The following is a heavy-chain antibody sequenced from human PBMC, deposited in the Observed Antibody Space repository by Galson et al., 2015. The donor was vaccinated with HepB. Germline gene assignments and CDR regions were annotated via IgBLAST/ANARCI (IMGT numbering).Heavy chain of an antibody. V-gene: IGHV3-64*01. CDR3: ARAASRGAGAFDI. CDR2: ISSNGGST. J-gene: IGHJ3*02. D-gene: IGHD6-13*01. Sequence: SLRLSCAASGFTFSIYAMHWVRQAPGKGLEYVSAISSNGGSTYYANAVKGRFTISRDNSKNTLYLQMGSLRAEDMAVYYCARAASRGAGAFDIWGQGTMVTVSS. CDR1: GFTFSIYA.